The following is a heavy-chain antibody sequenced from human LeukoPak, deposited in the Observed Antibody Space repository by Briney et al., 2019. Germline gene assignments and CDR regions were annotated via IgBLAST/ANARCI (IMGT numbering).Heavy chain of an antibody. CDR3: ARGTGVFDY. Sequence: GGSLRLSCAASGFTFSSYSMNWVRQAPGKGLEWVSSISSSSSTIYYADSVKGRFTISRDNAKNSLYLQMNSLRAEDTAVYYCARGTGVFDYWGQGTLVTVSS. CDR2: ISSSSSTI. V-gene: IGHV3-48*01. J-gene: IGHJ4*02. D-gene: IGHD7-27*01. CDR1: GFTFSSYS.